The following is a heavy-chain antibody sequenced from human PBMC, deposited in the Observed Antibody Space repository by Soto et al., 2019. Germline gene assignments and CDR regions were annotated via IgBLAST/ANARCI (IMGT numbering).Heavy chain of an antibody. Sequence: GGSLRLSCAASGFTFSSYSMNWVRQAPGKGLEWVSYISSSRVNYTDYADSVKGRFTISRDNAKKSLYLQMNSLRAEDTAVYYCARDPSSGSPWGQGTLVTVSS. CDR1: GFTFSSYS. D-gene: IGHD3-22*01. CDR2: ISSSRVNYT. CDR3: ARDPSSGSP. J-gene: IGHJ5*02. V-gene: IGHV3-21*05.